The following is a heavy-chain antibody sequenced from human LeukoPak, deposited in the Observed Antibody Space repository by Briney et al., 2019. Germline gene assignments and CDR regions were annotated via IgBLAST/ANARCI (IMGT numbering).Heavy chain of an antibody. V-gene: IGHV3-7*01. J-gene: IGHJ6*03. D-gene: IGHD6-13*01. CDR2: INQDGSEK. CDR3: ARRYGSSVYYSYHMDV. Sequence: GGSLRLSCAASGFTFRTYWLTWVRQAPGKGLEWVANINQDGSEKSYVDSVKGRFTISRDNAKSSLYLQMSSLRAEDTAVYYCARRYGSSVYYSYHMDVWGKGTTVTVSS. CDR1: GFTFRTYW.